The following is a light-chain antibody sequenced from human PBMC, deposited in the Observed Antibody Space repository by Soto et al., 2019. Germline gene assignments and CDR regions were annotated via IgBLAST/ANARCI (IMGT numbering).Light chain of an antibody. CDR3: QQYYSTPLT. V-gene: IGKV4-1*01. CDR1: QSVLYSSNNKNY. CDR2: WAS. Sequence: DIVMTQSPDSLAVSLGERATINCKSSQSVLYSSNNKNYLAWYQQKPGQPPKLLIYWASTQESGVPXRXXGSGSGTDFTLTISSLQAEDVAVYYCQQYYSTPLTFGGGTKVDIK. J-gene: IGKJ4*01.